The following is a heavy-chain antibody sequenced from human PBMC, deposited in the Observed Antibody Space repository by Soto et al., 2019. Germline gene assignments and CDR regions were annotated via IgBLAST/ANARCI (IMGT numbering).Heavy chain of an antibody. V-gene: IGHV4-59*01. J-gene: IGHJ2*01. CDR2: IYYTGST. CDR3: ATFNWYFEL. Sequence: QVQLQESGPGLVKPSETLSLTCTVSGGSISSYFWSWIRQPPGKGLEWIGYIYYTGSTNYNPSLKSRVPRSVDTSKTQFSLQLSSVTAADTAVYYCATFNWYFELWGRGTLVTVSS. CDR1: GGSISSYF.